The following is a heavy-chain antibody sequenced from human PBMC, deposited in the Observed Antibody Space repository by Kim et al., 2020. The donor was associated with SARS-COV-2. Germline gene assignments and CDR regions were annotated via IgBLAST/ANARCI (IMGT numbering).Heavy chain of an antibody. D-gene: IGHD3-16*02. V-gene: IGHV4-59*01. Sequence: SETLSLTCTVSGGSISSYYWSWIRQPPGKGLEWIGYIYYSGSTNYNPSLKSRVTISVDTSKNQFSLKLSSVTAADTAVYYCARGGSYSLGAFDIWGQGTMVTVSS. CDR3: ARGGSYSLGAFDI. J-gene: IGHJ3*02. CDR1: GGSISSYY. CDR2: IYYSGST.